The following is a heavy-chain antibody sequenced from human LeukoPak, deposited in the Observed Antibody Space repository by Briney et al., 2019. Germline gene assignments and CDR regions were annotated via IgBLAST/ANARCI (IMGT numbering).Heavy chain of an antibody. Sequence: ASVKVSCRASGYTFTSYDINWVRQATGQGLEWMGWMNPNSGNTGYAQKFQGRVTMTRNTSISTAYMELSSLRSEDTAVYYCARGGISIAALRGFDYWGQGTLVTVSS. CDR3: ARGGISIAALRGFDY. CDR1: GYTFTSYD. D-gene: IGHD6-6*01. CDR2: MNPNSGNT. J-gene: IGHJ4*02. V-gene: IGHV1-8*01.